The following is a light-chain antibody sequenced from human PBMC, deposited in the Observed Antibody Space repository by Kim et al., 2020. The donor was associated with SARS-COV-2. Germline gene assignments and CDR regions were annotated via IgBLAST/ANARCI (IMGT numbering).Light chain of an antibody. CDR2: RNN. V-gene: IGLV1-47*01. Sequence: PGHRCTISCSGSSSNIGSNYVYWYQQLPGTAPKLLIYRNNQRPSGVPDRFSGSKSGTSASLAISGLRSEDEADYYCAAWDDSLSGVFGGGTQLTVL. CDR3: AAWDDSLSGV. CDR1: SSNIGSNY. J-gene: IGLJ2*01.